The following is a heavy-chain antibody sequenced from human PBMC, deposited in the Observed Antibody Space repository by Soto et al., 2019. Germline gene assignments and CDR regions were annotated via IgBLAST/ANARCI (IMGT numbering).Heavy chain of an antibody. CDR3: TRADSVVVILPDVRPLFDL. V-gene: IGHV1-46*01. CDR1: GYDFFKYN. D-gene: IGHD2-21*02. J-gene: IGHJ4*02. Sequence: QVQLVQSGAEVKKPGASVKVSCKTSGYDFFKYNMHWVRQAPGQGLEWMGVINPNGGYTRHAQKFQGRVIMTRDTSSKIVYMELSGLTSADTAMYYCTRADSVVVILPDVRPLFDLWGQGALVTVSS. CDR2: INPNGGYT.